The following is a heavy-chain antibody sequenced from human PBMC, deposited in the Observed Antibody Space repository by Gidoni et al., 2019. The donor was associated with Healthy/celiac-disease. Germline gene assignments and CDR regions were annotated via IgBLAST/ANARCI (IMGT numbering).Heavy chain of an antibody. V-gene: IGHV4-31*02. Sequence: STYYNPSLKSRVTISVDTSKNQFSLKLSSVTAADTAVYYCATYSSSDVPYYFDYWGQGTLVTVSS. CDR2: ST. CDR3: ATYSSSDVPYYFDY. D-gene: IGHD6-6*01. J-gene: IGHJ4*02.